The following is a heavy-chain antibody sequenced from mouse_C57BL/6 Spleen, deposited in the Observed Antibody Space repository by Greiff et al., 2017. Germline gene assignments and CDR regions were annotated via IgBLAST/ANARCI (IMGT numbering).Heavy chain of an antibody. CDR2: ISGGGGNT. D-gene: IGHD2-4*01. CDR3: ARHDYYYAMDY. Sequence: EVQLVESGGGLVKPGGSLKLSCAASGFTFSSYTMSWVRQTPEKRLEWVATISGGGGNTYYPDSVKGRFTISRDNAKNTLYLQMSSLRSEDTALYYCARHDYYYAMDYWGQGTSVTVSS. J-gene: IGHJ4*01. V-gene: IGHV5-9*01. CDR1: GFTFSSYT.